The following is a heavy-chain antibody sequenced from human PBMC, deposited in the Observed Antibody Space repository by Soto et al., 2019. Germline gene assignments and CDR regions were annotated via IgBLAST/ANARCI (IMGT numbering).Heavy chain of an antibody. Sequence: QVQLVQSGAEVKKPGASVKVSCKASGYTFLTYGISWVRQAPGQGLEWMGWISAFNGITNYPQKFQGRLTMTTDTSTSTAYMELRSLRSDDTAVYYCARNGVSRGSDGDDGFDIWGQWTRVTVSS. CDR1: GYTFLTYG. V-gene: IGHV1-18*01. D-gene: IGHD6-19*01. CDR3: ARNGVSRGSDGDDGFDI. J-gene: IGHJ3*02. CDR2: ISAFNGIT.